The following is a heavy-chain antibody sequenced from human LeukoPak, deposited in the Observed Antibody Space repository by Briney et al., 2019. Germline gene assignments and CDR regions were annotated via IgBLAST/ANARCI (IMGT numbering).Heavy chain of an antibody. CDR1: GGTFSNYA. Sequence: SVKVSCKASGGTFSNYALSWVRRAPGQGLEWMGATIPIFNAANYAQKFKGRVTITADESTSTAYMELRSLRSEDTAVYYCARARTDYYDSSGSPFKYWGQGTLITVSS. J-gene: IGHJ4*01. CDR2: TIPIFNAA. D-gene: IGHD3-22*01. V-gene: IGHV1-69*01. CDR3: ARARTDYYDSSGSPFKY.